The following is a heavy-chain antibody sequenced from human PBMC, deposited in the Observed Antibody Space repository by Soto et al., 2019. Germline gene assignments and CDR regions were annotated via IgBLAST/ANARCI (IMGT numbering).Heavy chain of an antibody. CDR2: INPSGGST. CDR1: GYTFTSYY. CDR3: ASTANYYDSSGYFPRYYYGMDV. J-gene: IGHJ6*02. V-gene: IGHV1-46*01. Sequence: ASVKVSCKASGYTFTSYYMHWVRQAPGQGLEWMGIINPSGGSTSYAQKFQGRVTMTRDTSTSTVYMELSSLRSEDTAVYYCASTANYYDSSGYFPRYYYGMDVWGQGTTVTVSS. D-gene: IGHD3-22*01.